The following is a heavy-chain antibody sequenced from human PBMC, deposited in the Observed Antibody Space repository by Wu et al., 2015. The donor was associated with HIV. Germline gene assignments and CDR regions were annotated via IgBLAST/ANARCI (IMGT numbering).Heavy chain of an antibody. CDR2: INPIGDST. Sequence: QVQLVQSGAEVKKPGGSVRVSCKASGYTFTSYYLHWVRQAPGHGLEWMGIINPIGDSTTYAPKFQGRVTMTSDTSTSTAYMELSNVRSEDTAVYYCAASVWLRLDYGMDVWGQGTTVTVSS. CDR3: AASVWLRLDYGMDV. D-gene: IGHD5-12*01. J-gene: IGHJ6*02. V-gene: IGHV1-46*01. CDR1: GYTFTSYY.